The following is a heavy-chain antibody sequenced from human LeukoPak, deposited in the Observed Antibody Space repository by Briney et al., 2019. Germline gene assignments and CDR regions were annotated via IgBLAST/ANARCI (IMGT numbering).Heavy chain of an antibody. V-gene: IGHV3-30*04. CDR1: GFTFSSYA. CDR3: ARGDYSNYYKNYNWFDP. Sequence: GGSLRLSCAASGFTFSSYAMHWVRQAPGKGLEWVAVISYDGSNKYYADSVKGRFTISRDNSKNTLYLQMNSLRAEDTAVYYCARGDYSNYYKNYNWFDPWGQGTLVTVSS. CDR2: ISYDGSNK. J-gene: IGHJ5*02. D-gene: IGHD4-11*01.